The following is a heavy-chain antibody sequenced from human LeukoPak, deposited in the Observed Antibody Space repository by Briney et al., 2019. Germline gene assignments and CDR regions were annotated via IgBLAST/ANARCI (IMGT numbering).Heavy chain of an antibody. Sequence: GASVKVSCKASGGTFSSYAISWMRQAPGQGLEWMGRIIPIFGTANYAQKFQGRVTITTDESTSTAYMELSSLRSEDTAVYYCARVLLDTATENNWFDPWGQGTLVTVSS. J-gene: IGHJ5*02. V-gene: IGHV1-69*05. D-gene: IGHD5-24*01. CDR1: GGTFSSYA. CDR3: ARVLLDTATENNWFDP. CDR2: IIPIFGTA.